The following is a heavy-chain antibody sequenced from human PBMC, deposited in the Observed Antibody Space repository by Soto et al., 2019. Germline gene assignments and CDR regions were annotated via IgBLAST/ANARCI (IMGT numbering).Heavy chain of an antibody. CDR1: GGKDSRSW. D-gene: IGHD1-26*01. CDR3: ARGSLGSYYGAFDV. J-gene: IGHJ4*02. CDR2: IYYSGST. Sequence: GGKDSRSWWTSNRQHKGKGLEWIGYIYYSGSTNYNPSLKSRVAISIEMSTNQFSLTLSSVTAADTAVYYCARGSLGSYYGAFDVWGQGTVVTVYS. V-gene: IGHV4-59*02.